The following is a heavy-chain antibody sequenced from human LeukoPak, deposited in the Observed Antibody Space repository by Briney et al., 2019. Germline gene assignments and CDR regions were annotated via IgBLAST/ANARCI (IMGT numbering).Heavy chain of an antibody. J-gene: IGHJ3*02. CDR3: AKGRDSSGYYCAFDI. Sequence: GGSLRLSCAASGFTFSSYAMSWVRQAPGKGPEWVSAISGSGGSTYYADSVKGRFTISRDNSKNTLYLQMNSLRAEDTAVYYCAKGRDSSGYYCAFDIWGQGTMVTVSS. CDR2: ISGSGGST. CDR1: GFTFSSYA. V-gene: IGHV3-23*01. D-gene: IGHD3-22*01.